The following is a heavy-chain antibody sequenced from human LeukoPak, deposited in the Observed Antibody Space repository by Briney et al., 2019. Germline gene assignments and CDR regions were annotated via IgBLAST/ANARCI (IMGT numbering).Heavy chain of an antibody. J-gene: IGHJ4*02. Sequence: GGSPRLSCAGSGFTFSHHGIYWVRQAPGKGLEWVAAIWYDGSKQLYRDAVKGRFTISRDDSKNTVFLQMNSLRAEDTAVYFCARDLSYGSGEFWGQGTLVTVSS. D-gene: IGHD3-10*01. CDR2: IWYDGSKQ. CDR3: ARDLSYGSGEF. CDR1: GFTFSHHG. V-gene: IGHV3-33*07.